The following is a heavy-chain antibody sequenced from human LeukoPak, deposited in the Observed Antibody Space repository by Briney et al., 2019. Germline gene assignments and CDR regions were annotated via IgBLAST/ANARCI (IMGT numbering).Heavy chain of an antibody. CDR1: GFRFSSYS. V-gene: IGHV3-21*01. CDR2: ISTSSSYI. CDR3: ARGKTSQNIVTRKTYNWFDP. Sequence: GGSLRLSCAVSGFRFSSYSMNWVRQAPGKGLEWVSSISTSSSYIYYADSVKGRFTISRDNAKNSLYLQMKSLRAEDTAVYYCARGKTSQNIVTRKTYNWFDPWGQGTLVTVSS. D-gene: IGHD2/OR15-2a*01. J-gene: IGHJ5*02.